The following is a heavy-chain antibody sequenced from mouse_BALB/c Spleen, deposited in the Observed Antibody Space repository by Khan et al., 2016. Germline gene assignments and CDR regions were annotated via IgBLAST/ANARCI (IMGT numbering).Heavy chain of an antibody. D-gene: IGHD1-1*01. CDR2: ISYSGST. V-gene: IGHV3-8*02. Sequence: EVQLQESGPSLVKPSQTLSLTCSVTGDSITSGSWNWIRKFPGNKLEYMGYISYSGSTSYNPSLKSRISITRDTSKNQYYLQLNSVTTEDTATDFCYYGRSYWCFDVWGAGTTVTVSS. J-gene: IGHJ1*01. CDR3: YYGRSYWCFDV. CDR1: GDSITSGS.